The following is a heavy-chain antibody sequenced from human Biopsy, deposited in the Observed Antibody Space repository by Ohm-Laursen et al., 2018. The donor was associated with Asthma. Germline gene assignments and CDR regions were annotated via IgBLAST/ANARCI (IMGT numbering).Heavy chain of an antibody. Sequence: SDTLSLTCVVYGGSFSSNYWSWIRQTPGKGLEWLGDTHHSGYTNYNPSLSSRLTLSVDTSKNQFSLRLTSVTAADTAVYYCVRGSSSWHHGPFHYYYGLDVWGQGTTATVSS. V-gene: IGHV4-34*01. CDR1: GGSFSSNY. J-gene: IGHJ6*02. D-gene: IGHD6-13*01. CDR3: VRGSSSWHHGPFHYYYGLDV. CDR2: THHSGYT.